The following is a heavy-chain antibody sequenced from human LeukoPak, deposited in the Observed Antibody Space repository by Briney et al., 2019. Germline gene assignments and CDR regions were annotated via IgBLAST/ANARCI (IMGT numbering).Heavy chain of an antibody. CDR3: ARDLAAIFGVVSFDY. D-gene: IGHD3-3*01. J-gene: IGHJ4*02. CDR2: ISACNGNT. CDR1: GYTFTSYG. V-gene: IGHV1-18*01. Sequence: VASVKVSCKASGYTFTSYGISWVRQAPGQGLEWMGWISACNGNTNYAQKLQGRVTMTTDTSTSTAYMELRSLRSDDTAVYYCARDLAAIFGVVSFDYWGQGTLVTVSS.